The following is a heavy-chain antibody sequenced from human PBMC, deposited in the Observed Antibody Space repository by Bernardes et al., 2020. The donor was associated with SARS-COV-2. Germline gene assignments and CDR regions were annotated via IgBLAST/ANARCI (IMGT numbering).Heavy chain of an antibody. V-gene: IGHV4-59*01. D-gene: IGHD2-2*01. J-gene: IGHJ6*02. CDR1: GGSISSSY. CDR2: LYYSGRT. CDR3: ARDHIVVVPAADYYYGMDV. Sequence: SETLSPTCTVSGGSISSSYWSWIRQLPGPGLAWIGYLYYSGRTHYNPSLKSRVTISVDTSKNQFSLKLSSVTAADTAVYYCARDHIVVVPAADYYYGMDVWGQGTTVTGS.